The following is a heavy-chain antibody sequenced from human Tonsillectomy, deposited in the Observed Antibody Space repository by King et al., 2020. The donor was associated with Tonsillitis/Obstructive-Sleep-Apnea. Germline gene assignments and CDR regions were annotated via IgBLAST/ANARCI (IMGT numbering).Heavy chain of an antibody. CDR1: GFTFSNYA. D-gene: IGHD2-8*02. V-gene: IGHV3-30*04. J-gene: IGHJ6*02. CDR2: ISYDGSNK. CDR3: ARVEVGYEYYYYYGMDV. Sequence: VQLVESGGGVVQPGRSLRLSCAASGFTFSNYAMHWVRQAPGKGLEWVAVISYDGSNKYYADSVKGRFTISRDNSKNTLYLQMNSLRAEDTAVYYCARVEVGYEYYYYYGMDVWGQGTTVTVSS.